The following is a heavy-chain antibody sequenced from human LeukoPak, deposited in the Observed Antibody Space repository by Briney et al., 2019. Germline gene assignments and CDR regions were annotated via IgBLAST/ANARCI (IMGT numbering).Heavy chain of an antibody. Sequence: GGSLRLSCAASGFTFSSFAMSWVRQTPGKGLEWVSTISGSGGTTNYANSVKGRFTFSRDNSKNTLYLQMNSLRAEDTAVYYCTKDLPDYGDYIEGYWGQGTLVTVSS. CDR3: TKDLPDYGDYIEGY. V-gene: IGHV3-23*01. D-gene: IGHD4-17*01. CDR2: ISGSGGTT. J-gene: IGHJ4*02. CDR1: GFTFSSFA.